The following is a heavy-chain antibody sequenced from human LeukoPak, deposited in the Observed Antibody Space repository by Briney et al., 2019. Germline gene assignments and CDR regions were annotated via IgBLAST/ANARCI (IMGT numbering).Heavy chain of an antibody. J-gene: IGHJ4*02. D-gene: IGHD1-26*01. CDR3: TRGGELMNF. Sequence: PSQTLSLTCTASGGSISSGGYYWSWIRQPAGKRLEWIGRIYTSGSTNYNPSLKSRVTISIDASKNQFSLRLSSVTAADTAVYYCTRGGELMNFWGQGTLVTVSS. CDR2: IYTSGST. CDR1: GGSISSGGYY. V-gene: IGHV4-61*02.